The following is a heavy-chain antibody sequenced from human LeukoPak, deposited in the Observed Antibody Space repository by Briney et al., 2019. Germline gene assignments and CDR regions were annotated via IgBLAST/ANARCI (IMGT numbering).Heavy chain of an antibody. CDR3: ARRAYGSTLKIGGYFQH. V-gene: IGHV1-18*01. Sequence: ASVKVSCKASGYTFTSYGISWVRQAPGQGLEWMGWISAYNGNINDAQKFQGRVTMTTDTSTSTAYMELRSLRSDDTAVYYCARRAYGSTLKIGGYFQHWGQGTLVTVS. CDR1: GYTFTSYG. CDR2: ISAYNGNI. D-gene: IGHD3-22*01. J-gene: IGHJ1*01.